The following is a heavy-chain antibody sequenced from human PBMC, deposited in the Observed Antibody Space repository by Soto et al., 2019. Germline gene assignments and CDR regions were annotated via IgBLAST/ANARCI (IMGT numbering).Heavy chain of an antibody. J-gene: IGHJ4*02. CDR3: ARYVCCSGGKCYLFDD. Sequence: PSETLSLTCTVSGGSISGYYWSWIRQSPGKGLEWIAYIHLTGGTSFNPSLKSRVTISIDTSKSQFSLKLNSVTAADTAVYFCARYVCCSGGKCYLFDDWGQGTLVTVSS. V-gene: IGHV4-59*08. CDR1: GGSISGYY. D-gene: IGHD2-15*01. CDR2: IHLTGGT.